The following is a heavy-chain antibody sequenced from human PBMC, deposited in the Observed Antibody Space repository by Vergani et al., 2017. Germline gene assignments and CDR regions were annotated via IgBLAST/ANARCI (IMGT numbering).Heavy chain of an antibody. J-gene: IGHJ6*03. D-gene: IGHD6-13*01. V-gene: IGHV3-33*01. CDR3: AREGLSSSWSYYYYYYMDV. CDR2: TWYDGNNK. CDR1: GFTFNQYG. Sequence: QVQLVESGGGVVQPGRSLRLSCAASGFTFNQYGMHWVRQAPGKGLEWVAVTWYDGNNKQYADSVKGRFTISRDNSKNTLYLQMNSLRAEDTAVYYCAREGLSSSWSYYYYYYMDVWGKGTTVTVSS.